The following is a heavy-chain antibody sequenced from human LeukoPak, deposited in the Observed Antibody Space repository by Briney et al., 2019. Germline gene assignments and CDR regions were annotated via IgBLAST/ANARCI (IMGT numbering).Heavy chain of an antibody. D-gene: IGHD5-24*01. J-gene: IGHJ6*02. CDR2: IYSGGST. Sequence: PGGSLRLSCAASGFTVSSNYMSWVRQAPGKGLEWVSLIYSGGSTYYVDSVKGRYTISRHNSKNTLYLQMNSLRAEDTAVYYCASRDKGYYYGMDVWGQGTTVTVSS. V-gene: IGHV3-66*01. CDR1: GFTVSSNY. CDR3: ASRDKGYYYGMDV.